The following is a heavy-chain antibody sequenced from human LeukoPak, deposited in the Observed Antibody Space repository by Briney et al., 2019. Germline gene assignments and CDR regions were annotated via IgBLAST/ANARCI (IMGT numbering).Heavy chain of an antibody. J-gene: IGHJ4*02. D-gene: IGHD5-12*01. Sequence: GGSLRLSCAASGFTFDDYAMHWVRQAPGKGLEWVSGISWNSGSIGYADSVKGRFTISRDSAKNSLYLQMNSLRAEDTALYYCAKDISGYDYVGFDYWGQGTLVTVSS. V-gene: IGHV3-9*01. CDR3: AKDISGYDYVGFDY. CDR1: GFTFDDYA. CDR2: ISWNSGSI.